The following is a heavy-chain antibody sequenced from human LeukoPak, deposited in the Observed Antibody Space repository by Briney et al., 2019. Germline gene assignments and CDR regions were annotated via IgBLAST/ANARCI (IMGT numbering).Heavy chain of an antibody. CDR2: IRYDGTNK. CDR1: GFTFSGCG. Sequence: GGSLRLSCAASGFTFSGCGMHWVRQAPGKGLEWVAFIRYDGTNKYYADSVKGRFTISRDNSKNTLYLQMNSLRAEDTAVYYCAKDRYGSGSLIDYWGQGTLVTVSS. V-gene: IGHV3-30*02. J-gene: IGHJ4*02. D-gene: IGHD3-10*01. CDR3: AKDRYGSGSLIDY.